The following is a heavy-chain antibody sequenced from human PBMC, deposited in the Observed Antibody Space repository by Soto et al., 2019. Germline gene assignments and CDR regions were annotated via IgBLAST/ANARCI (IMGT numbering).Heavy chain of an antibody. V-gene: IGHV4-4*02. CDR3: AGGITVAGPSRDGFDI. CDR2: IYHSGIT. CDR1: SGSISSSNW. D-gene: IGHD6-19*01. J-gene: IGHJ3*02. Sequence: QVQLQESGPGLVKPSGTLSLTCAVSSGSISSSNWWSWVRQPPGKGLEWIGEIYHSGITNYNPSLKRRVTISVDKSTNQFSLKLSSVTAADTAVYYCAGGITVAGPSRDGFDIWGQGTMVTVSS.